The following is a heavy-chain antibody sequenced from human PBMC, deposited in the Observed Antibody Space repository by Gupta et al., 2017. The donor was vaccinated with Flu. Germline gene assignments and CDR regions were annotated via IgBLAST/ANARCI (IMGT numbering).Heavy chain of an antibody. V-gene: IGHV3-21*01. Sequence: EVQLVESGGGLVKPGGALGLSCAASGVTLRSYSMHGVRRAPGKGLECVSTISSSSSYIYYADSVKGRFTLPRDNAKNSLYLQMNSLRAEDTAVYYCARFKSFDYWGQGTLVTVSS. CDR1: GVTLRSYS. CDR2: ISSSSSYI. J-gene: IGHJ4*02. CDR3: ARFKSFDY.